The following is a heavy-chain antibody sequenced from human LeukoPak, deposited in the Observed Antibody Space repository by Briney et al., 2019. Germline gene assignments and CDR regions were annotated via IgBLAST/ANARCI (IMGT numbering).Heavy chain of an antibody. V-gene: IGHV6-1*01. D-gene: IGHD1-26*01. CDR2: TYYRSQWYN. J-gene: IGHJ4*02. CDR3: TSEWDSKY. Sequence: SQTLSLTCAISRDSFSSNSAAWNWIRQSPSRGLEWLGRTYYRSQWYNDYAVSVKSRITIDPDTSKNQFSLQMNSVTPEDTAVYYCTSEWDSKYGGQGTRVTVSS. CDR1: RDSFSSNSAA.